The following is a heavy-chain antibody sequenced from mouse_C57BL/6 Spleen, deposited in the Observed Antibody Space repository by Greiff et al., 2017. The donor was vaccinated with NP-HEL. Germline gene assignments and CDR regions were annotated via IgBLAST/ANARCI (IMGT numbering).Heavy chain of an antibody. Sequence: VQLQQSGAELVRPGASVKLSCTASGFNIKDYYMHWVKQRPEQGLEWIGRIDPEDGETEYAPKFQGKATMTADTSSNTAYLQLSSLTSEDTAVYYCTTEIYYDYDGSAYWGQGTLVTVSA. J-gene: IGHJ3*01. V-gene: IGHV14-1*01. CDR3: TTEIYYDYDGSAY. D-gene: IGHD2-4*01. CDR2: IDPEDGET. CDR1: GFNIKDYY.